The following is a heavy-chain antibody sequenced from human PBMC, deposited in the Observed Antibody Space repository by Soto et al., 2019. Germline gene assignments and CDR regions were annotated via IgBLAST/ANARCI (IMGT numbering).Heavy chain of an antibody. CDR2: MNPNSGNT. CDR3: ARDGAAGRSYYYYYMDV. D-gene: IGHD6-13*01. J-gene: IGHJ6*03. V-gene: IGHV1-8*01. Sequence: GASVKVSCKASGYTFTSYDINWVRHATGQGLEWMGWMNPNSGNTGYAQKFQGRVTMTRNTSISTAYMELSSLRSEDTAVYYCARDGAAGRSYYYYYMDVWGKGTTVTVSS. CDR1: GYTFTSYD.